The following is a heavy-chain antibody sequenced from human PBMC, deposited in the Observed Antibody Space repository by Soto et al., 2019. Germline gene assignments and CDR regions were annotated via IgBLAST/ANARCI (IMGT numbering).Heavy chain of an antibody. CDR1: GYTLTELS. CDR3: ARRGTTALPQDWFAP. J-gene: IGHJ5*02. V-gene: IGHV1-24*01. CDR2: FDPEDGET. D-gene: IGHD3-16*01. Sequence: ASVKVSCKVSGYTLTELSMHWVRQAPGKGLEWMGGFDPEDGETIYAQKFQGRVTIARDTSASTAYMELSSLRSEDTAVYYCARRGTTALPQDWFAPWGQRTPVTVSS.